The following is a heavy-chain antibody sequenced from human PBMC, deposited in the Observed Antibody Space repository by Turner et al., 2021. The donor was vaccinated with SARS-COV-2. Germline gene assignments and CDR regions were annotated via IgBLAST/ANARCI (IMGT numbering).Heavy chain of an antibody. J-gene: IGHJ6*02. CDR3: ASTSVVNYGMDV. CDR1: GFTFSRYR. D-gene: IGHD2-15*01. CDR2: ISSTSSTI. V-gene: IGHV3-48*01. Sequence: ERQLVESGRGLVQPGGSLRLSCAASGFTFSRYRMNLVRQAPGEGMEWVSYISSTSSTIYYADSVKGGFTISRDNAKNSLYLQMTSLRAEDTAVYYCASTSVVNYGMDVWGQGTTVTVSS.